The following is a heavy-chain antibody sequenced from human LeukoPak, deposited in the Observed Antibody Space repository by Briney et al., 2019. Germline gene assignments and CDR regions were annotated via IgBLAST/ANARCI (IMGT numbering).Heavy chain of an antibody. Sequence: SETLSLTCTVSGGSISSSNFYWGWIRQPPGKGLEWIGSIYYSGSTYYNPSLKSRVTISVDTSKNQFSLKLSSVTAADTAVYYCARPTYYYDSSGYPFLGFDYWGQGTLVTVSS. V-gene: IGHV4-39*07. J-gene: IGHJ4*02. CDR2: IYYSGST. D-gene: IGHD3-22*01. CDR1: GGSISSSNFY. CDR3: ARPTYYYDSSGYPFLGFDY.